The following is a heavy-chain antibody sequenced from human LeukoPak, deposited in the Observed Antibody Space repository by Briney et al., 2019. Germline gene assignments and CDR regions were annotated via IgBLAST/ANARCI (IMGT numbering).Heavy chain of an antibody. J-gene: IGHJ4*02. CDR3: ARLITYYDFWSASIPAFDY. CDR1: GFTFSNYG. V-gene: IGHV3-30*02. Sequence: PGGSLRLSCAASGFTFSNYGMHWVRQAPGKGLEWVAFIRHDGNSKFYADFVKGRFTISRDNSKNALYLQMDSLRDEDTAVYYCARLITYYDFWSASIPAFDYWGQGTLVTVSS. D-gene: IGHD3-3*01. CDR2: IRHDGNSK.